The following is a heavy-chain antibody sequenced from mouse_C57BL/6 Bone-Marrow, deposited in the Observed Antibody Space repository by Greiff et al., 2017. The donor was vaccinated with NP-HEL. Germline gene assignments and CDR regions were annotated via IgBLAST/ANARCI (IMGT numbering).Heavy chain of an antibody. Sequence: EVQRVESGGGLVKPGGSLKLSCAASGFTFSDYGMHWVRQAPEKGLEWVAYISSGSSTIYYADTVKGRFTISRDTAKNTLFLQMTSLRSEDTAMYYCARMRWLLREAMDYWGQGTSVTVSS. D-gene: IGHD2-3*01. V-gene: IGHV5-17*01. CDR2: ISSGSSTI. CDR3: ARMRWLLREAMDY. J-gene: IGHJ4*01. CDR1: GFTFSDYG.